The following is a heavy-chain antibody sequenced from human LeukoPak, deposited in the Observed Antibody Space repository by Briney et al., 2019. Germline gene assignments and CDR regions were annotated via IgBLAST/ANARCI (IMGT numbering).Heavy chain of an antibody. CDR3: ARGYSSSWYSVVTGGYYGMDV. Sequence: ASVKVSCKASGYTFTSYAMNWVRQAPGQGLEWMGWINTNTGNPTYAQGFTGRFVFSLDTSVSTAYLQISSLKAEDTAVYYCARGYSSSWYSVVTGGYYGMDVWGQGTTVTVSS. CDR1: GYTFTSYA. J-gene: IGHJ6*02. D-gene: IGHD6-13*01. V-gene: IGHV7-4-1*02. CDR2: INTNTGNP.